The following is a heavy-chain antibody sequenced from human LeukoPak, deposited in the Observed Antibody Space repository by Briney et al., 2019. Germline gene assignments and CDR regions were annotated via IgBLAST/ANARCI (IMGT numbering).Heavy chain of an antibody. D-gene: IGHD6-13*01. J-gene: IGHJ3*02. V-gene: IGHV1-2*02. CDR3: ARVGSSWFPDAFDI. Sequence: ASVKVSCKASGYTFTGYYMHWVRQAPGQGLEWVGWINPNSGGTNYAQKFQGRVTMTRDTSISTAYMELSRLRSDDTAVYYCARVGSSWFPDAFDIWGQGTMVTVSS. CDR2: INPNSGGT. CDR1: GYTFTGYY.